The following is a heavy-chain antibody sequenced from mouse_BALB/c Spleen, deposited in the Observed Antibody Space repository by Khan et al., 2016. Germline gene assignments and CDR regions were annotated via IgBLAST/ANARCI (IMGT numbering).Heavy chain of an antibody. V-gene: IGHV1S81*02. Sequence: QVRLQQSGAELVKPGASVKLSCKASGYTFTSYYMYWVKQRPGQGLEWIGEINPSNGGTNFNEKFKSKDTLNVDKYSSTAYMQLSSLTSEDSAVYYSTISLRRPHFDYWGQGTTLTVSS. CDR2: INPSNGGT. CDR3: TISLRRPHFDY. D-gene: IGHD1-2*01. J-gene: IGHJ2*01. CDR1: GYTFTSYY.